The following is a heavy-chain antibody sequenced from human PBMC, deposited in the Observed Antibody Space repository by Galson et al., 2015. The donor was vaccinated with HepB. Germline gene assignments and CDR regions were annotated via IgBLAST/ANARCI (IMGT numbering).Heavy chain of an antibody. CDR2: ISAYNGNT. Sequence: SVKVSCKASGYTFTSYGISWVRQAPGQGLEWMGWISAYNGNTNYAQKLQGRVTMTTDTSTSTAYMELRSLRSDDTAVYYCARDGIKGYSGYDFGNWFDPWGQGTLVTVSS. CDR1: GYTFTSYG. CDR3: ARDGIKGYSGYDFGNWFDP. V-gene: IGHV1-18*01. J-gene: IGHJ5*02. D-gene: IGHD5-12*01.